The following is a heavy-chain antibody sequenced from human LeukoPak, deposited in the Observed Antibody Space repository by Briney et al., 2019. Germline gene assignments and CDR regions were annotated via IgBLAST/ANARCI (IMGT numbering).Heavy chain of an antibody. CDR1: GFTFSNAW. V-gene: IGHV3-15*01. Sequence: GGSLRLSCAASGFTFSNAWMSWVRQAPGKGLEWVGRIKSKTDGGTTDYAAPVKGRSTISRDDSKNTLYLQMNSLKTEDTAVYYCTTGIVVVVAAPHYYYYGMDVWGKGTTVTVSS. CDR2: IKSKTDGGTT. J-gene: IGHJ6*04. CDR3: TTGIVVVVAAPHYYYYGMDV. D-gene: IGHD2-15*01.